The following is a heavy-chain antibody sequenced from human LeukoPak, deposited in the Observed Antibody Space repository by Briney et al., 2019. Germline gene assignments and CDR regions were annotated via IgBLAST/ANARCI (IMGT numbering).Heavy chain of an antibody. CDR2: IYYSGST. Sequence: SETLSLTCTVSGGSISSYYWSWTRQPPGKGLGWIGDIYYSGSTNYNPSLKSRVTISVDTSKNQFSLRLSSVTAADTAVYYSARLASGSYGPLTPFDYWGQGTLVTVSS. CDR1: GGSISSYY. V-gene: IGHV4-59*08. D-gene: IGHD1-26*01. CDR3: ARLASGSYGPLTPFDY. J-gene: IGHJ4*02.